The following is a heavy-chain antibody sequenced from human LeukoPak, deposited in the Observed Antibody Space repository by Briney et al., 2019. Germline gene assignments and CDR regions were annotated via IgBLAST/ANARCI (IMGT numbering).Heavy chain of an antibody. CDR2: IYYSGST. Sequence: SETLSLTCTVSGGSISNSYWSWIRQPPGKGLEWIGYIYYSGSTNYNPSLKSRVTISVDTSKNQFSLKLSSVTAADTAVYYCARTDTAMDIFDYWGQGTLVTVSS. CDR1: GGSISNSY. D-gene: IGHD5-18*01. CDR3: ARTDTAMDIFDY. J-gene: IGHJ4*02. V-gene: IGHV4-59*08.